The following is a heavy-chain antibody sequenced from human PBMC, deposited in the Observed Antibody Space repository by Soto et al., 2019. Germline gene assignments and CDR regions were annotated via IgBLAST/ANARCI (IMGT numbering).Heavy chain of an antibody. V-gene: IGHV1-69*01. CDR2: FIPIFRTL. CDR1: GGIFGSHG. J-gene: IGHJ3*01. D-gene: IGHD3-22*01. Sequence: QVQLIQSEAEVKKPGSSVRVSCTASGGIFGSHGFSWVRQAPGQRLEWVGGFIPIFRTLTYTEKFQARVRIAADESTNTVYLDVSSLTSEDTAVYYCVRDRRSYYSDPHDEFVASDYEVWGQGTMVSVSS. CDR3: VRDRRSYYSDPHDEFVASDYEV.